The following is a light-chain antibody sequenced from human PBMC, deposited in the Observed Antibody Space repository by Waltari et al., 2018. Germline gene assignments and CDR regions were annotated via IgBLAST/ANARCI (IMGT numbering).Light chain of an antibody. V-gene: IGKV1-33*01. J-gene: IGKJ3*01. CDR1: QVIEHN. Sequence: IRFQARQVIEHNVNWYQQTPGKALKLLIYDTSNYATGVRSRFSGSGSGTDFTLTIASLQPEDIATYFYQQYQNLPSCVPGTKVDLK. CDR2: DTS. CDR3: QQYQNLPS.